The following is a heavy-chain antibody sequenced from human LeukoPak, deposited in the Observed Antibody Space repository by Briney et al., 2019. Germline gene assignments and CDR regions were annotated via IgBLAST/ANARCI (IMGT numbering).Heavy chain of an antibody. CDR2: IRGSGGST. V-gene: IGHV3-23*01. CDR3: ARYSPAPLDAFEI. CDR1: GFTFSSYA. Sequence: GGSLRLSCAASGFTFSSYAMIWVRQAPGKGLEWVSAIRGSGGSTYYADSVKDRFTISRDNSKNTLYLQMNSLRAEDTAVYYCARYSPAPLDAFEIWGQGTMVSVSS. D-gene: IGHD5-12*01. J-gene: IGHJ3*02.